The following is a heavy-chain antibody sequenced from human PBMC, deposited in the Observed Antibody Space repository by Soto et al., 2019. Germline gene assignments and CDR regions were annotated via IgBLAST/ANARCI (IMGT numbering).Heavy chain of an antibody. V-gene: IGHV3-66*01. D-gene: IGHD3-16*02. CDR1: GFTVSSNY. J-gene: IGHJ4*02. Sequence: PGGSLRLSCAASGFTVSSNYMSWVRQAPGKGLEWVSVIYSGGSTYYADSVKGRFTISRDNSKNTLYLQMNSLRAEDTAVYYCARGHYDYIWGSYRTDYFDYWGQGTLVTVS. CDR3: ARGHYDYIWGSYRTDYFDY. CDR2: IYSGGST.